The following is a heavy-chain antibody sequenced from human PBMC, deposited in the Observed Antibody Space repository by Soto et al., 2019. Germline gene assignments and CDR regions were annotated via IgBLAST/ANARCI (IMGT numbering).Heavy chain of an antibody. CDR2: IYYSGST. V-gene: IGHV4-39*02. CDR3: ARATTVLDY. CDR1: GGSISSSSYY. J-gene: IGHJ4*02. Sequence: PSETLSLTCTVSGGSISSSSYYWGWIRQPPGKGLEWIGRIYYSGSTYYNPSLKSRVTISVDTSKNHFSLKLSSVTAADTAVYYCARATTVLDYWGQGTLVTVSS. D-gene: IGHD4-17*01.